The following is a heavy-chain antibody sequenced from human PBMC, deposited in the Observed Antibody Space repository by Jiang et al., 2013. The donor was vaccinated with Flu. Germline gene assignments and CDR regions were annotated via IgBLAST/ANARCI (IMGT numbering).Heavy chain of an antibody. D-gene: IGHD3-22*01. CDR3: ARRGIYYYDSSAYSLDS. V-gene: IGHV4-34*01. J-gene: IGHJ5*01. CDR1: GGSFSGYY. CDR2: INHSGRI. Sequence: KPSETLSLTCAVYGGSFSGYYWNWIRQPPGKGLEWIGEINHSGRINYNPSLNSRVTISVDTSKDQFSLKLSSVTAADTAMYYCARRGIYYYDSSAYSLDSWGQGTLVTVSS.